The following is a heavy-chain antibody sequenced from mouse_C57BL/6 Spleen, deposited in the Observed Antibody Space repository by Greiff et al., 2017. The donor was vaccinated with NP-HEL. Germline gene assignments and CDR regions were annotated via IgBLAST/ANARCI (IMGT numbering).Heavy chain of an antibody. J-gene: IGHJ3*01. CDR3: AGGDPQWFAY. CDR1: GFNIKDYY. CDR2: IDPADGET. D-gene: IGHD3-3*01. Sequence: EVQLQQSGAELVKPGASVKLSCTASGFNIKDYYMHWVKQRTEQGLEWIGRIDPADGETKYAPKFQGKATLTADTSSNTAYLQLSSLTSEDTAVDYCAGGDPQWFAYWGQGTLVTVSA. V-gene: IGHV14-2*01.